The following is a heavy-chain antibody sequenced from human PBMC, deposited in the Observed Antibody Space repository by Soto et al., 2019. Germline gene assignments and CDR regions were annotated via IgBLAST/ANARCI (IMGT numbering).Heavy chain of an antibody. V-gene: IGHV3-33*01. CDR1: GFTFSSYG. CDR3: AREDYGSGSFDY. Sequence: QVQLVESGGGVVQPGRSLRLSCAASGFTFSSYGMHWVRQAPGKGLEWVAVIWYDGSNKYYADSVKGRFTISRDNSKNTLYLQMNSLRAEDTAVYYCAREDYGSGSFDYWGQGTRVTVSS. J-gene: IGHJ4*02. D-gene: IGHD3-10*01. CDR2: IWYDGSNK.